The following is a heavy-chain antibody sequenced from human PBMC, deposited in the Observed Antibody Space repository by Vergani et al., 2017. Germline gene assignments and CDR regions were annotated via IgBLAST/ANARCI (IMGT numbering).Heavy chain of an antibody. V-gene: IGHV1-2*02. Sequence: QVQLVQSGAEVKKPGSSVKVSCKASGGTFSSYAISWVRQAPGQGLEWMGGINPNSGGTNYAQKCQGRVTMTRETSISTAYMELSRLRSDDTAVYYCARDGGMDVWGQGTTVTVSS. CDR1: GGTFSSYA. CDR2: INPNSGGT. CDR3: ARDGGMDV. J-gene: IGHJ6*02.